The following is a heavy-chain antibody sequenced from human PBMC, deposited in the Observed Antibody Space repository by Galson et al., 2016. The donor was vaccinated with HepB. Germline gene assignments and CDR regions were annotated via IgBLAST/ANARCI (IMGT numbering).Heavy chain of an antibody. J-gene: IGHJ3*02. CDR1: GGSISSYY. CDR3: ARAITMVRGGIPYGAFDI. Sequence: ETLSLTCTVSGGSISSYYWNWIRQPPGKGLEWIGYIFDSGSTNYNPSLKSRVTISVDTSKNQFSLKLSSVTAADTAVYYCARAITMVRGGIPYGAFDIWGQGTMVTVSS. V-gene: IGHV4-59*01. D-gene: IGHD3-10*01. CDR2: IFDSGST.